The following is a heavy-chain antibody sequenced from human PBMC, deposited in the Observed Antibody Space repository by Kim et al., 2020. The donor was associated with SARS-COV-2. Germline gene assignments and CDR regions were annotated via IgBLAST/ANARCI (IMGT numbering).Heavy chain of an antibody. D-gene: IGHD3-10*01. J-gene: IGHJ4*02. V-gene: IGHV4-4*02. Sequence: SETLSLTCAVSGASISSNDWWTLVRQPPGKGLEWIGEIHHSGNVNYNPSLKSRVTVSVDTSQNQYSLRLNSVTTADAAIYYCARLKKSDTSGGYFRFDYWGQGTLVSVSS. CDR2: IHHSGNV. CDR1: GASISSNDW. CDR3: ARLKKSDTSGGYFRFDY.